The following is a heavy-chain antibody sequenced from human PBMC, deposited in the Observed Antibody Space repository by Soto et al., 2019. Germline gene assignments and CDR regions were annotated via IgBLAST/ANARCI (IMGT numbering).Heavy chain of an antibody. CDR1: GYTFSSYD. CDR2: MNPISGNT. Sequence: QVLLVQSGAEVKKPGASVKVSCEASGYTFSSYDINWVRQASGQGLEWVGWMNPISGNTGYAQKFQCRVTMTRNTSISTAYMELSSLRGEDTAVYYCARGHFRDCSDGSCYQFDNWGQGTQVTVSS. J-gene: IGHJ4*02. CDR3: ARGHFRDCSDGSCYQFDN. D-gene: IGHD2-15*01. V-gene: IGHV1-8*02.